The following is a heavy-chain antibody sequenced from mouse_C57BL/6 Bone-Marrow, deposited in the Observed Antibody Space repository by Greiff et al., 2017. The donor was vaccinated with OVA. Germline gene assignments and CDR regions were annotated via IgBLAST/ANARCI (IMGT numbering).Heavy chain of an antibody. CDR2: IDPENGDT. J-gene: IGHJ2*01. CDR3: TPYYYGSSLYFDY. CDR1: GFNIKDDY. D-gene: IGHD1-1*01. Sequence: VQLQQSGAELVRPGASVKLSCTASGFNIKDDYMHWVKQRPEQGLEWIGWIDPENGDTEYASKFQGKATITADTSSSTAYLQLSSLTSEDTAVYYCTPYYYGSSLYFDYWGQGTTLTVSS. V-gene: IGHV14-4*01.